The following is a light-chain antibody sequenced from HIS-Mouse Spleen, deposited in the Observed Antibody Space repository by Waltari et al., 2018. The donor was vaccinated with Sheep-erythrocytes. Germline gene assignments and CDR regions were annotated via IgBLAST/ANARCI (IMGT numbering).Light chain of an antibody. J-gene: IGLJ2*01. CDR2: EVS. Sequence: QSALTQPASVFGSPGQSIPISCTGTSSDVGGYNYVSWYQQHPGKAPKLMIYEVSNRPSGVSNRFSGSKSGNTASLTISGLQAEDEADYYCSSYTSSSTLVVFGGGTKLTVL. CDR3: SSYTSSSTLVV. V-gene: IGLV2-14*01. CDR1: SSDVGGYNY.